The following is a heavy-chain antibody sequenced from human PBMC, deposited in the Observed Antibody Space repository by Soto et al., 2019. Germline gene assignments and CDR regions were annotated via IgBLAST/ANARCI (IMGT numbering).Heavy chain of an antibody. CDR1: GFKFDDYA. Sequence: GGSLRLSCAASGFKFDDYAMHWVRRAPGRGLEWVSGVTWNSNGKAYADSVKGRFTISRDNAKKSLYLQMNSLRSEDTALYDCGKDIGYYYDSSGQINYWGQGTLVTVS. CDR3: GKDIGYYYDSSGQINY. J-gene: IGHJ4*02. D-gene: IGHD3-22*01. V-gene: IGHV3-9*01. CDR2: VTWNSNGK.